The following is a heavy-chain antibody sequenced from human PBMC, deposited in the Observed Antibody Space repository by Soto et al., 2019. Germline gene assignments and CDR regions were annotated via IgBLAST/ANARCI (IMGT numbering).Heavy chain of an antibody. CDR3: AKVSRKGSAIDFDY. J-gene: IGHJ4*02. D-gene: IGHD3-10*01. Sequence: QVQLVQSGAELKKPGASVKVSCKASGYTFSNYDMNWVRQATGQGPEWIGWVNPNNGDTGYAQKFQGRVTLTTDISTTPDYMELTSLRSEDTAIYYCAKVSRKGSAIDFDYWGQGTLITVSS. CDR2: VNPNNGDT. V-gene: IGHV1-8*01. CDR1: GYTFSNYD.